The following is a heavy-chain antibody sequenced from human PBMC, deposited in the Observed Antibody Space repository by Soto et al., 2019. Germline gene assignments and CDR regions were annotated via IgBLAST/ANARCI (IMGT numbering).Heavy chain of an antibody. D-gene: IGHD2-2*01. Sequence: SVKVSCKASGGTFSSYAISWVRQAPGQGLEWMGGIIPIFGTANYAQKFQGRVTITADKSTSTAYMELGSLRSEDTAVYYCARATGYCSSTSCYDAYYYGMDVWGQGTTVTVSS. J-gene: IGHJ6*02. CDR1: GGTFSSYA. V-gene: IGHV1-69*06. CDR2: IIPIFGTA. CDR3: ARATGYCSSTSCYDAYYYGMDV.